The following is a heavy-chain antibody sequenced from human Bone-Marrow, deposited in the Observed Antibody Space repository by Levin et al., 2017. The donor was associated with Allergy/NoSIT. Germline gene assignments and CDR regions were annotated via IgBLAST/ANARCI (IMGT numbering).Heavy chain of an antibody. CDR1: GFTFSSYA. CDR2: ISGSGGST. J-gene: IGHJ4*02. Sequence: GGSLRLSCAASGFTFSSYAMSWVRQAPGKGLEWVSAISGSGGSTYYADSVKGRFTISRDNSKNTLYLQMNSLRAEDTAVYYCAKDPVEYYYDSSGYFTYFDYWGQGTLVTVSS. V-gene: IGHV3-23*01. CDR3: AKDPVEYYYDSSGYFTYFDY. D-gene: IGHD3-22*01.